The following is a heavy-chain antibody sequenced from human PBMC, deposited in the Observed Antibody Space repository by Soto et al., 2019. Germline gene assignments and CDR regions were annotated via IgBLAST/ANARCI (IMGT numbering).Heavy chain of an antibody. J-gene: IGHJ6*03. D-gene: IGHD2-2*01. CDR3: AKDPSSTNGYYYYYMDL. CDR2: ISGSGGST. CDR1: GFTFSSYA. V-gene: IGHV3-23*01. Sequence: EVQLLESGGGLVQPGGSLRLSCAASGFTFSSYAMSWVRQAPGKGLEWVSAISGSGGSTYYADSVKGRFTISRDNSKNTLYLQMTSMRAEDTAVYYCAKDPSSTNGYYYYYMDLWGKGTTVTVSS.